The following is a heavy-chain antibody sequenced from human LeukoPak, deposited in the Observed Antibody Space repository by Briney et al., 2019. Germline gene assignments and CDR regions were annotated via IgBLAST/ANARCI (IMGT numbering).Heavy chain of an antibody. J-gene: IGHJ4*02. V-gene: IGHV4-30-2*01. CDR3: ARVPVDTAMVGDYYFDY. Sequence: SQTLSLTCAVSGGSISRGGYSWSWIRQQPGKGLEWIGYIYHSGSTYYNPSLKSRVTISVDRSKNQFSLKLSSVTAADTAVYYCARVPVDTAMVGDYYFDYWGQGTLVTVSS. D-gene: IGHD5-18*01. CDR1: GGSISRGGYS. CDR2: IYHSGST.